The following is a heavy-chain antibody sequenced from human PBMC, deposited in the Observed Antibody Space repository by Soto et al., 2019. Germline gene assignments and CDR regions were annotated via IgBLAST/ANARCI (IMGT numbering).Heavy chain of an antibody. J-gene: IGHJ5*02. CDR3: ARRADSGSGMKGFDP. CDR1: GFTFSAYS. D-gene: IGHD3-10*01. Sequence: XESLTLACASSGFTFSAYSMNWVRQAPGKGLEWVSYISSSVTPVYYADSVKGRFTISRDNANNSLYLQMNSLRDEDTAVYYCARRADSGSGMKGFDPWGQGTQVTVSS. CDR2: ISSSVTPV. V-gene: IGHV3-48*02.